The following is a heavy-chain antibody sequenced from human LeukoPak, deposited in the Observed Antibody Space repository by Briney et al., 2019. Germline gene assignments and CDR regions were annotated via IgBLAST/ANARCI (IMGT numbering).Heavy chain of an antibody. Sequence: GGSLRLSCAASGFTFSSYAMHWVRQAPGKGLEWVAVISYDGSNKYYADSVKGRFTISRDNSKNTLYLQMNSLRAEDTAVYYCAKDYAAALDYWGQGTLVTVSS. CDR3: AKDYAAALDY. D-gene: IGHD3-16*01. J-gene: IGHJ4*02. CDR1: GFTFSSYA. CDR2: ISYDGSNK. V-gene: IGHV3-30*04.